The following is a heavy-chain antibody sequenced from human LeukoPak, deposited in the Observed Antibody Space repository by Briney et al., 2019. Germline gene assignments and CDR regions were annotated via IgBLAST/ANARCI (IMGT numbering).Heavy chain of an antibody. CDR1: GGTFNNYA. D-gene: IGHD6-6*01. Sequence: GASVKVSCKASGGTFNNYAISWVRQAPGQGLEWMGGIIPIFGTTNYAQKFQGRVTITADESTRTAYMELSSLRSEDTAVYYCAREVAALDYWGQGTLVTVSS. CDR2: IIPIFGTT. CDR3: AREVAALDY. J-gene: IGHJ4*02. V-gene: IGHV1-69*13.